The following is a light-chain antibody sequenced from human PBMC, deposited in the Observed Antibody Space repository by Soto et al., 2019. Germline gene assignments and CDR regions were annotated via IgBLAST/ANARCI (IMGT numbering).Light chain of an antibody. Sequence: DMQMTESPSCLSACVLGRVTINFRASQVVSTYLNWYQQKPGKAPKVLIYESSSLQSGVPSRFCVVGYGTAFDLTLTSLHPEDFATHIYQRSYKAPRTFGQGTKVDIK. CDR2: ESS. V-gene: IGKV1-39*01. CDR1: QVVSTY. CDR3: QRSYKAPRT. J-gene: IGKJ1*01.